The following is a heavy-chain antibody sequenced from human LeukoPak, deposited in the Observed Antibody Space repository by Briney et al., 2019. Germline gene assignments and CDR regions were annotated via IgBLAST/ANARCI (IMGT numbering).Heavy chain of an antibody. D-gene: IGHD4-11*01. V-gene: IGHV4-59*01. CDR1: GGSTSSYY. J-gene: IGHJ4*02. CDR3: ARGATKSNYAWVY. Sequence: PSETLSLTCTVSGGSTSSYYWSWIRQPPGKGLEWIGYIYYSGSTNYNPSLKSRVTISVDTSKNQFSLKLSSVTATDTAVYYCARGATKSNYAWVYWGQGTLVTVSS. CDR2: IYYSGST.